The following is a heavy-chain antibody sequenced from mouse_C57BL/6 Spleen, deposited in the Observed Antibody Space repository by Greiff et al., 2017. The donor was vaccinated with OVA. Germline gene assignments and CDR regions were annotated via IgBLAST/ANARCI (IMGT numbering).Heavy chain of an antibody. D-gene: IGHD1-1*01. CDR1: GYAFSSYW. J-gene: IGHJ3*01. CDR2: IYPGDGDT. CDR3: ARDTTVPWFAY. V-gene: IGHV1-80*01. Sequence: VKLQESGAELVKPGASVKISCKASGYAFSSYWMNWVKQRPGKGLEWIGQIYPGDGDTNYNGKFKGKATLTADKSSSTAYMQLSSLTSEDSAVYFCARDTTVPWFAYWGQGTLVTVSA.